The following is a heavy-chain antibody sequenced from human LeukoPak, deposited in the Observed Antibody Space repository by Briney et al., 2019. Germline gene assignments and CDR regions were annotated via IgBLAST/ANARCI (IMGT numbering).Heavy chain of an antibody. Sequence: SVKVSCKASGGTFSSYAISWVRQAPGQGLEWMGGIIPIFGTANYAQKFQGRVTITADKSTSTAYMELSSLRSEDTAVYYCAGASGSYSGDDYWGQGTLVTVSS. CDR2: IIPIFGTA. CDR3: AGASGSYSGDDY. V-gene: IGHV1-69*06. J-gene: IGHJ4*02. CDR1: GGTFSSYA. D-gene: IGHD1-26*01.